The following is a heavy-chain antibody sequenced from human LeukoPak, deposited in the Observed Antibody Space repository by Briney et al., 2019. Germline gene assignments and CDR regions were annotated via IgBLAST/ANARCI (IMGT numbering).Heavy chain of an antibody. CDR3: ARAPDYYDILTGYHGQPYFDY. D-gene: IGHD3-9*01. V-gene: IGHV1-2*02. CDR1: GYTFTGYY. J-gene: IGHJ4*02. CDR2: INPNSGGT. Sequence: ASVKVSCKASGYTFTGYYMHWVRQAPGQGLEWMGWINPNSGGTNYAQKFLGRVTMTRDTSISTAYMELSRLRSDDTAVYYCARAPDYYDILTGYHGQPYFDYWGQGTLVTVSS.